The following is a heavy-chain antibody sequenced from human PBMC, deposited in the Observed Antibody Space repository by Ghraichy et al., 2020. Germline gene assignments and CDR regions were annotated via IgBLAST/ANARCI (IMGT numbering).Heavy chain of an antibody. D-gene: IGHD4-17*01. J-gene: IGHJ5*02. CDR2: IYSGGST. CDR3: ALADYRDWFDP. CDR1: GFTVSSNY. V-gene: IGHV3-66*01. Sequence: GGSLRLSCAASGFTVSSNYMSWVRQAPGKGLEWVSVIYSGGSTYYADSVKGRFTISRDNSKNTLYLQMNSLRAEDTAVYYCALADYRDWFDPWGQGTLVTVSS.